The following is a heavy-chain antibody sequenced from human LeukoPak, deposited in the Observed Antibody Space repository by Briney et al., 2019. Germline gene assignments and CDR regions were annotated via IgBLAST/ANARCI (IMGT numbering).Heavy chain of an antibody. Sequence: GGSLRLSCAASGFTFSSYGMYWVRQAPGKGLEWVAIIRYDGSNKYYADSVKGRFTISRDNSNNTLSLQVNSLRGEDTAVYYCARDGVAGPGIYYYFGMNVWGQGTTVTVSS. CDR2: IRYDGSNK. J-gene: IGHJ6*02. D-gene: IGHD6-19*01. CDR3: ARDGVAGPGIYYYFGMNV. V-gene: IGHV3-30*02. CDR1: GFTFSSYG.